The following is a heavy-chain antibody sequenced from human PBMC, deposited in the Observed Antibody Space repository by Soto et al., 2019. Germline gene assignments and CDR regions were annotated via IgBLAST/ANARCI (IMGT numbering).Heavy chain of an antibody. CDR2: VFYSGAT. V-gene: IGHV4-30-4*01. CDR3: AIAGFSYGHLLF. J-gene: IGHJ4*02. CDR1: GGPIKTGDYY. D-gene: IGHD3-10*01. Sequence: SETLSLTCNVSGGPIKTGDYYWNWIRQPPGKGLEWIGYVFYSGATNYSPSLKSRAAISMGTSKNQFSLSLTSVTAADTAVYYCAIAGFSYGHLLFWGQGIRVTVSS.